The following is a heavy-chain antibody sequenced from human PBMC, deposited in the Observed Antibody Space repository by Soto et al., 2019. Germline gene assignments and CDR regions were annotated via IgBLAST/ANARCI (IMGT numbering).Heavy chain of an antibody. J-gene: IGHJ5*02. Sequence: ASVKVSCKVSGYTLTELSMHWVRQAPGKGLEWMGGFDPEDGATIYAQKFQGRVTMTEDTSTDTAYMELSSLRSEDTAVYYCATTPSPYGSSTSCYTGKRLDPRGQGILVTVAS. CDR1: GYTLTELS. D-gene: IGHD2-2*02. CDR3: ATTPSPYGSSTSCYTGKRLDP. V-gene: IGHV1-24*01. CDR2: FDPEDGAT.